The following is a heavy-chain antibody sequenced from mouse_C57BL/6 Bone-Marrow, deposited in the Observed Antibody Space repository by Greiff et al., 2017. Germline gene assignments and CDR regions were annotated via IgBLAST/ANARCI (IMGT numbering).Heavy chain of an antibody. D-gene: IGHD1-1*01. CDR3: ERGHDGSSYCDWYVDV. Sequence: VQLQQSGPELVKPGASVKMSCKASGYTFTDYNMHWVKQSHGKSLEWIGYINPNNGGTSYNQKFKGKATLTVNKSSSTAYMELRSLTSEDSAVYYCERGHDGSSYCDWYVDVWGTGTTVTVSS. V-gene: IGHV1-22*01. J-gene: IGHJ1*03. CDR1: GYTFTDYN. CDR2: INPNNGGT.